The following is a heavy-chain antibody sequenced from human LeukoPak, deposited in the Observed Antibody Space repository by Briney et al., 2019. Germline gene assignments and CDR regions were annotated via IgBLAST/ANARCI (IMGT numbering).Heavy chain of an antibody. D-gene: IGHD6-19*01. CDR3: ARGQYSSGWSNFDY. V-gene: IGHV3-11*01. CDR2: ISSSGSTI. CDR1: GFTFSDYY. Sequence: GGSLRLSCAASGFTFSDYYMSWIRQAPGKGLERVSYISSSGSTIYYAGSVSGRFSISRHNSKNTLYLQMNSLRAEDTAVYYCARGQYSSGWSNFDYWARDPCSPSPQ. J-gene: IGHJ4*02.